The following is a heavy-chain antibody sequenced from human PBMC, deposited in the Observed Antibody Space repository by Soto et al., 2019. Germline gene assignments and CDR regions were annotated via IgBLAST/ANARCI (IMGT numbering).Heavy chain of an antibody. CDR1: GFTFSDYW. Sequence: GGSLRLSCGASGFTFSDYWMTWVRQAPGKGLEWVANIKQDGSDKYYVDSVKGRFTISRDNAKNSLYLQMNSLRAEDTALYYCARVPYSSSNYYYYMDVWGKGTTVTVSS. D-gene: IGHD6-6*01. V-gene: IGHV3-7*01. J-gene: IGHJ6*03. CDR2: IKQDGSDK. CDR3: ARVPYSSSNYYYYMDV.